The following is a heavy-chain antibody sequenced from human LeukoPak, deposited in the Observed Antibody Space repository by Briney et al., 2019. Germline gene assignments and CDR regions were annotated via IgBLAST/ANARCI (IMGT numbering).Heavy chain of an antibody. CDR2: IYSVGSS. V-gene: IGHV3-66*01. CDR1: GFTFSGNY. CDR3: ARDKLYGDYRLFDY. J-gene: IGHJ4*02. Sequence: GGSVRLSCAASGFTFSGNYTSWVGEAPGKGLEGVSVIYSVGSSYYADSVKGRFTISRDNSKNTVYLQMNSLRAEDTAVYYCARDKLYGDYRLFDYWGQGTLVTVSS. D-gene: IGHD4-17*01.